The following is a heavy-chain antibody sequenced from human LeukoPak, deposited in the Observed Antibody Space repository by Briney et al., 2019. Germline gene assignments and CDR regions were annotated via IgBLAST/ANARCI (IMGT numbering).Heavy chain of an antibody. V-gene: IGHV1-18*01. J-gene: IGHJ4*02. D-gene: IGHD3-10*01. CDR2: ISAYNGNT. CDR1: GYTFTSYG. CDR3: ARRLVYRSGRRELTYSDY. Sequence: ASVKVSCKASGYTFTSYGISWARQAPGQGLEWMGWISAYNGNTNYAQKPQGRVTITTDTSTSTAYMELRSLRSDDTAVYYCARRLVYRSGRRELTYSDYWGQGTLVTVSS.